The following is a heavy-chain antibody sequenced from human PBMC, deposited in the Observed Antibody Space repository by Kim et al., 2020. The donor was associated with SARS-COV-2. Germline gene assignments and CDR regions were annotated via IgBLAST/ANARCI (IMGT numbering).Heavy chain of an antibody. Sequence: TNPTPSPKRRVTISVDKSKNQFSLKLSSVTAADTAVYYCARWGTVTSFDYWGQGTLVTVSS. V-gene: IGHV4-4*02. D-gene: IGHD4-17*01. J-gene: IGHJ4*02. CDR3: ARWGTVTSFDY. CDR2: T.